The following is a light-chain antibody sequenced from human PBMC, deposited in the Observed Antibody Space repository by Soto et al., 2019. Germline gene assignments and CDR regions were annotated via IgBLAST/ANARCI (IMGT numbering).Light chain of an antibody. J-gene: IGKJ1*01. V-gene: IGKV3-20*01. CDR2: GVS. CDR3: EQYGSSPRT. CDR1: QSVSSNY. Sequence: EIVFTQSPCTLSLSPGEKATLSCRASQSVSSNYFAWYQQKPGQAPRLLIYGVSSRPTGIPDRFSGSGSGTDFTLTISRLEPEDFAVYYCEQYGSSPRTFGQGTKVDIK.